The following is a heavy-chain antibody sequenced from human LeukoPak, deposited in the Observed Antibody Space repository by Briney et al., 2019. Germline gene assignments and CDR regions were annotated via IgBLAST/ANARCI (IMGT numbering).Heavy chain of an antibody. Sequence: SQTLSLTCAISGDSVSSNSVAWSWIRQSPSRGLEWLGRTYYRSKWYNDYAVSVKSRITINPDTSMNQFSLQLNSVNLEDTAVYYCAREGGEVRGVLRYWGRGTLVTVSS. D-gene: IGHD3-10*01. V-gene: IGHV6-1*01. CDR1: GDSVSSNSVA. J-gene: IGHJ4*02. CDR2: TYYRSKWYN. CDR3: AREGGEVRGVLRY.